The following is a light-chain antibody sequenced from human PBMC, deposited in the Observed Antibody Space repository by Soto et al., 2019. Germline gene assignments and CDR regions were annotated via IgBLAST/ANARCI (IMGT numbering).Light chain of an antibody. CDR3: QQHDILPIT. V-gene: IGKV3-11*01. CDR2: DAS. Sequence: IVLTQSPSTLSLSTGERATLSCKASQSVSSYLAWYQQKPGQAPRLLIYDASNRATGIPARFSGSGSGTDFTLTISSLEPEDFALYYCQQHDILPITFGQGTRLEIK. CDR1: QSVSSY. J-gene: IGKJ5*01.